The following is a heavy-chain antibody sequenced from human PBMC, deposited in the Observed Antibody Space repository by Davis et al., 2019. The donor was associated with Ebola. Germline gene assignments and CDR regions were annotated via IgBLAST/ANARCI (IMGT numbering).Heavy chain of an antibody. CDR2: IYHSGST. CDR3: ARGRWAAGPNWFDP. J-gene: IGHJ5*02. Sequence: MPSETLSLTCAVSGGSISSSNWWSWVRQPPGKGLEWIGEIYHSGSTNYNPSLKSRVTISVDKSKNQFSLKLSSVTAADTAVYYCARGRWAAGPNWFDPWGQGTLVTVSS. CDR1: GGSISSSNW. V-gene: IGHV4-4*02. D-gene: IGHD6-13*01.